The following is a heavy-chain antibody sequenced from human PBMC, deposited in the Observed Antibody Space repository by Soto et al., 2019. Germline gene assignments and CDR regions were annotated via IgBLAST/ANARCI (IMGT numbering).Heavy chain of an antibody. J-gene: IGHJ3*02. D-gene: IGHD3-22*01. Sequence: EVQLVESGGGLVKPGGSLRLSCAASGFTSSSYSMNWVRQAPGKGLEWVSSISSSSSYIYYADSVKGRFTISRDNAKNSLYLQMNSLRAEDTAVYYCARGYHYYDSSGYDKWDAFDIWGQGTMVTVSS. V-gene: IGHV3-21*01. CDR3: ARGYHYYDSSGYDKWDAFDI. CDR2: ISSSSSYI. CDR1: GFTSSSYS.